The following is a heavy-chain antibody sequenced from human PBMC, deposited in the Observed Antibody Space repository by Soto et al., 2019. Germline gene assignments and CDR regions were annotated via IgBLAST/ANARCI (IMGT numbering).Heavy chain of an antibody. J-gene: IGHJ2*01. CDR1: GGSISSYY. D-gene: IGHD3-10*02. CDR2: IYYSGST. CDR3: ARHGYYVPYWYFDL. Sequence: QVKLQESGPGLVKPSETLSLTCTVSGGSISSYYWSWIRQPPGKGLEWIGYIYYSGSTNYNPSLKSRVTISVDTSKNQFSLKLSSVTAAYTAVYYCARHGYYVPYWYFDLWGRGTLVTVSS. V-gene: IGHV4-59*08.